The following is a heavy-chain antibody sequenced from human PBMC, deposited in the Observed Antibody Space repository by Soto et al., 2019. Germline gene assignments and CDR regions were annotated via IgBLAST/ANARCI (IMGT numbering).Heavy chain of an antibody. CDR1: GYTFTGYY. CDR2: INPNSGGT. V-gene: IGHV1-2*02. D-gene: IGHD6-6*01. CDR3: ARSYSSSGGYYYYGMDV. J-gene: IGHJ6*02. Sequence: ASVKVSCKASGYTFTGYYMHWVRQAPGQGLEWMGWINPNSGGTNCAQKFQGRVTMTRDTSISTAYMELSRLRSDDTAVYYCARSYSSSGGYYYYGMDVWGQGTTVTVSS.